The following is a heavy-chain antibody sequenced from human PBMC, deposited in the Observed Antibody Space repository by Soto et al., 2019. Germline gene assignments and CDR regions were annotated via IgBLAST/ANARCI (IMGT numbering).Heavy chain of an antibody. CDR1: GDSVTSNVW. V-gene: IGHV4-4*02. CDR3: ATDGAVPGESDRFDY. Sequence: PSETLSLTCAVSGDSVTSNVWWSWVRQPPGKGLEWIGEAYHNGLTDYNPSLKSRVTMSVDTSKNEFSLKLTSLTAADTAIYYCATDGAVPGESDRFDYWGQGTLVTVSS. D-gene: IGHD6-19*01. CDR2: AYHNGLT. J-gene: IGHJ4*02.